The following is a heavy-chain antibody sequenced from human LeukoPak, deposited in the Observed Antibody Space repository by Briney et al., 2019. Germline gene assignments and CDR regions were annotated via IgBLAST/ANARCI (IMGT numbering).Heavy chain of an antibody. V-gene: IGHV1-18*01. CDR1: GYTFTKYG. CDR2: ISAYNGNT. Sequence: ASVKVSCKASGYTFTKYGISWVRQAPGQGLEWMGWISAYNGNTNFAQKFQGRVTMTTDTSTSTAHMELRSLRSDDTAVYYCARGGEYSSGWLGDYWGQGTLVTVSS. J-gene: IGHJ4*02. CDR3: ARGGEYSSGWLGDY. D-gene: IGHD6-19*01.